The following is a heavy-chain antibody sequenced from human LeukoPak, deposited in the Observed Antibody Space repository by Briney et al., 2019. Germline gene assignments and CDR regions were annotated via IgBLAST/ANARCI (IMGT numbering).Heavy chain of an antibody. V-gene: IGHV3-13*01. Sequence: GGSLRLSCAASGFTLSTYDMHWVRQPTGKGLEWVSGIDIPGNTYYPDSVKGRFTMSRESAKNSLYLQMNSLRAGDTAVYYCARAVAGTHWFDPWGQGTLVTVSS. CDR1: GFTLSTYD. J-gene: IGHJ5*02. CDR3: ARAVAGTHWFDP. D-gene: IGHD6-19*01. CDR2: IDIPGNT.